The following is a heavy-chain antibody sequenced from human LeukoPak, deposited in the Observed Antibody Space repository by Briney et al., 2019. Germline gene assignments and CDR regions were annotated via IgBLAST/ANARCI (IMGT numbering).Heavy chain of an antibody. CDR1: GFTFSSYS. CDR3: AREGMVGAIPGPNHFDY. J-gene: IGHJ4*02. CDR2: ISSSSSYI. D-gene: IGHD1-26*01. V-gene: IGHV3-21*04. Sequence: GGSLRLSCAASGFTFSSYSMNWVRQAPGKGLEWVSSISSSSSYIYYADSVKGRFTISRDNAKNSLYLQMNSLRAEDTAVYYCAREGMVGAIPGPNHFDYWGQGTLVTVSS.